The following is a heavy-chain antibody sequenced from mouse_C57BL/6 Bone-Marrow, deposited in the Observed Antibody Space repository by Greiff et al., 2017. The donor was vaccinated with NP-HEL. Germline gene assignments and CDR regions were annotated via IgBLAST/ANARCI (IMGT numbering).Heavy chain of an antibody. CDR1: GFTFSDYY. D-gene: IGHD2-3*01. Sequence: EVQVVESEGGLVQPGSSMKLSCTASGFTFSDYYMAWVRQVPEKGLEWVANINYDGSSTYYLDSLKSRFIISRDNAKNILYLQMSSLKSEDTATYYCAREGGYYLYYFDYWGQGTTLTVSS. CDR2: INYDGSST. J-gene: IGHJ2*01. CDR3: AREGGYYLYYFDY. V-gene: IGHV5-16*01.